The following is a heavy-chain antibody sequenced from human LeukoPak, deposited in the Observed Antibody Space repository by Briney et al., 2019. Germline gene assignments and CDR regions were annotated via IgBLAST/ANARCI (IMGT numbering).Heavy chain of an antibody. D-gene: IGHD3-10*01. V-gene: IGHV4-34*01. CDR2: INHSGST. Sequence: SETLSLTCAVYGGSFSGYYWTWIRQPPGKGLEWIGEINHSGSTNYNPSLKSRVTISEDTSKNQFSLKLSSVTAADTAVYYCARHSGDYRYFDHWGQGTLVTVSS. CDR3: ARHSGDYRYFDH. CDR1: GGSFSGYY. J-gene: IGHJ4*02.